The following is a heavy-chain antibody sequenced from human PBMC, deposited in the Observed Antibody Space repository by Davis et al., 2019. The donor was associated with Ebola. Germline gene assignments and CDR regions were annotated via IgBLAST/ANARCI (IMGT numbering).Heavy chain of an antibody. CDR1: GFTFSNFH. CDR3: VTTSGSDPELH. Sequence: PGGSLRLSCAASGFTFSNFHIHWVRQAPGGLEWVGKIKEDGSQTYYVDSVRGRFTISRDNAQNSLYLQMNSLRADDTAVYYCVTTSGSDPELHWGQGTLVTVSS. CDR2: IKEDGSQT. D-gene: IGHD4-23*01. V-gene: IGHV3-7*01. J-gene: IGHJ4*02.